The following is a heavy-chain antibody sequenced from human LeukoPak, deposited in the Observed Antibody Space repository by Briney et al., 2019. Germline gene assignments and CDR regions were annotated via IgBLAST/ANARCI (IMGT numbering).Heavy chain of an antibody. Sequence: PGGSLILSCAGAGFTFSNYGMHWVRQAPGRGLEWVAVISYEGRTMYYADSVKGRFTISRDNSRNTLFLQMNSLSPDDTAVYYCAKEGTAQISTWYDNWGQGTLVTVSS. CDR1: GFTFSNYG. J-gene: IGHJ4*02. D-gene: IGHD2-2*01. CDR2: ISYEGRTM. V-gene: IGHV3-30*18. CDR3: AKEGTAQISTWYDN.